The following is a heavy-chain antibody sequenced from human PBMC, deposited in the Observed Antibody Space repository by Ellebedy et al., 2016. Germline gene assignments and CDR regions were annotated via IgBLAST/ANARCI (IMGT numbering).Heavy chain of an antibody. V-gene: IGHV4-61*01. D-gene: IGHD3-10*01. CDR1: GGSVRSGSYY. J-gene: IGHJ3*02. Sequence: SETLSLTCSVSGGSVRSGSYYWSWIRQPPGKGLEWIGYIYDSGITYYNPSLKSRVTISADTSKNQFSLKVTFVTAADTAVYYCARVRIIMVRGVSGDAFDIWGQGTMVTVSS. CDR3: ARVRIIMVRGVSGDAFDI. CDR2: IYDSGIT.